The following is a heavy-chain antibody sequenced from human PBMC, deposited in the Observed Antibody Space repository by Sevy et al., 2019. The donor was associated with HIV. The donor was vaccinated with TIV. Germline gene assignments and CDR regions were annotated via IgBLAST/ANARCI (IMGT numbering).Heavy chain of an antibody. CDR2: IYYSGST. CDR1: GGSISSGDYY. J-gene: IGHJ6*02. D-gene: IGHD1-20*01. CDR3: ARDRYNWNYYYYGMDV. V-gene: IGHV4-30-4*01. Sequence: SETLSLTYTVSGGSISSGDYYWSWIRQPPGKGLEWIGYIYYSGSTYYNPSLKSRVTISVDTSKNQFSLKLSSVTAADTAVYYCARDRYNWNYYYYGMDVWGQGTTVTVSS.